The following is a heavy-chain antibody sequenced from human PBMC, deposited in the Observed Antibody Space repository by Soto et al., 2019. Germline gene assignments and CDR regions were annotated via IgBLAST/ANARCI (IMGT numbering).Heavy chain of an antibody. CDR3: AKDLGVAGWAFDI. Sequence: GGSLRLSCAASGFTFDDYAMHWVRQAPGKGLEWVSGISWNSGSIGYADSVKGRFTISRDNAKNSLYLQMNSLRAEDTALYYCAKDLGVAGWAFDIWGQGTMVTVSS. V-gene: IGHV3-9*01. CDR2: ISWNSGSI. J-gene: IGHJ3*02. CDR1: GFTFDDYA. D-gene: IGHD6-19*01.